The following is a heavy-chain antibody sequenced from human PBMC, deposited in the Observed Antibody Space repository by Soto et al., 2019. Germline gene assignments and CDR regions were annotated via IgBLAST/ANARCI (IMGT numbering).Heavy chain of an antibody. CDR2: IYYSGST. D-gene: IGHD3-10*01. Sequence: SETLSLTCTVSGDSISSSSYYWGWIRQPPGKGLEWIGSIYYSGSTDYNPSLKSRVTMNTSKNQFSLKLSSVTAADTAMYYCARGPGGGSSDDAFDIWGHGTMVTVSS. V-gene: IGHV4-39*01. CDR1: GDSISSSSYY. CDR3: ARGPGGGSSDDAFDI. J-gene: IGHJ3*02.